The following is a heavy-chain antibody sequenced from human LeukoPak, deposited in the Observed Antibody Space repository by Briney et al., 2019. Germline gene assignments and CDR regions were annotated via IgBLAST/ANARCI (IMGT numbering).Heavy chain of an antibody. Sequence: SDTLSLTCTVSGGAIRGYYGSWIRQPAGKGLEWLGRVYSSGSTKYNPSLESRVTMSVDTSKNQFSLKLNFVTAADTGVYYCARVGSGYDFFDYWGQGTLVSVSS. D-gene: IGHD3/OR15-3a*01. V-gene: IGHV4-4*07. CDR1: GGAIRGYY. CDR3: ARVGSGYDFFDY. CDR2: VYSSGST. J-gene: IGHJ4*02.